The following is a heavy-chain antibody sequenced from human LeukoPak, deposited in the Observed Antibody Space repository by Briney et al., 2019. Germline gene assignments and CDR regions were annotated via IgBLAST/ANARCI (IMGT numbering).Heavy chain of an antibody. CDR1: GGSISDNY. V-gene: IGHV4-59*08. CDR3: ARHPFATPFDY. J-gene: IGHJ4*02. Sequence: SETLSLACTVSGGSISDNYWSWIRQPPGKGLEWIGYAYYSGHTNYNSSLKSRVTMSLDTSKSQFSLRLSSVTAADTAVYFCARHPFATPFDYWGPGTLVTVSS. CDR2: AYYSGHT. D-gene: IGHD2-15*01.